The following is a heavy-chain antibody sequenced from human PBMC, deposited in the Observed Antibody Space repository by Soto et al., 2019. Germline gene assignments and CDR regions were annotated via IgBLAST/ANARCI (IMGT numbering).Heavy chain of an antibody. V-gene: IGHV4-61*08. CDR2: ISSSGSA. J-gene: IGHJ6*02. D-gene: IGHD6-19*01. Sequence: SETLSLTCTVSGDSVSSVGYDWSWIRQPPGKGLEWIGYISSSGSANSNPSLKSRVTISRDTSKNQISLKVASVTAADTAGYYCARGFSSVSMDAWGQGTTVTVSS. CDR3: ARGFSSVSMDA. CDR1: GDSVSSVGYD.